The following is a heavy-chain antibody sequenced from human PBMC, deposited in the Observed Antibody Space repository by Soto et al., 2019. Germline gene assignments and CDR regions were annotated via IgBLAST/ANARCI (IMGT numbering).Heavy chain of an antibody. D-gene: IGHD6-13*01. CDR3: AREVGRAYRPIAAAAFDI. CDR2: IKQDGSEK. J-gene: IGHJ3*02. Sequence: PGGSLRLSCAASGFTFSSYWMSWVRQAPGKGLEWVANIKQDGSEKYYVDSVKGRFTISRDNAKNSLYLQMNSLRSEDTAVYYCAREVGRAYRPIAAAAFDIWGQGTMVTVSS. CDR1: GFTFSSYW. V-gene: IGHV3-7*01.